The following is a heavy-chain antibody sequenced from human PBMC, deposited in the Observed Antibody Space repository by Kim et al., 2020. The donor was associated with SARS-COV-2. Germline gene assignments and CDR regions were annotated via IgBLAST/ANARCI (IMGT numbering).Heavy chain of an antibody. J-gene: IGHJ6*03. CDR1: GFTFSSYW. V-gene: IGHV3-7*01. CDR3: ARKTDGYYDFWSGYYTVYYYYYMDV. Sequence: GGSLRLSCAASGFTFSSYWMSWVRQAPGKGLEWVANIKQDGSEKYYVDSVKGRFTISRDNAKNSLYLQMNSLRAEDTAVYYCARKTDGYYDFWSGYYTVYYYYYMDVWGKGTTVTVSS. D-gene: IGHD3-3*01. CDR2: IKQDGSEK.